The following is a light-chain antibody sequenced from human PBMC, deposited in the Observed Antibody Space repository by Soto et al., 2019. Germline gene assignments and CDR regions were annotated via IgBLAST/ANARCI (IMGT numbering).Light chain of an antibody. CDR1: SXXXGGYNF. CDR3: SSYTSTSTYWM. J-gene: IGLJ3*02. V-gene: IGLV2-14*03. CDR2: DVS. Sequence: QSAXTQPASVSGXXXXSXXXXXXGSSXXXGGYNFVSWYQQYPGKAPKVLIYDVSNRPSGVSNRFSGSKSGSTASLTISGLQADDQADYYCSSYTSTSTYWMFGGGTKLTVL.